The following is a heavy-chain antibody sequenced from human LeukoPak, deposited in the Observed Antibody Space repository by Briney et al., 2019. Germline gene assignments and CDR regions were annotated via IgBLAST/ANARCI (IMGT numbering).Heavy chain of an antibody. V-gene: IGHV3-72*01. D-gene: IGHD3-16*01. Sequence: PGGSLRLSCVVSGFTFSDHFMGWVRQAPGKGLEWVGRSRNKANSYTTEYAASAKGRFTISRDDSKNSLYLLMNSLKTEDTAVYYCARVMTPGFDVFDFWGQGTMVTVSS. CDR3: ARVMTPGFDVFDF. CDR1: GFTFSDHF. J-gene: IGHJ3*01. CDR2: SRNKANSYTT.